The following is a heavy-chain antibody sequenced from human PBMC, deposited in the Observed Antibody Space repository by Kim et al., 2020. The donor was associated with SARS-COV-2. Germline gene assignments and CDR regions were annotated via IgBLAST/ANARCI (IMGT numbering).Heavy chain of an antibody. CDR3: ARVKFGYFDR. V-gene: IGHV3-33*05. CDR1: GFTFSSYG. Sequence: GGSLRLSCAASGFTFSSYGMHWVRQAPGKGLEWVAVISYDGSNKYYADSVKGRFTISRDNSKNTLYLQMNSLRAEDTAVYYCARVKFGYFDRWGQGTLVTVSS. J-gene: IGHJ4*02. D-gene: IGHD3-9*01. CDR2: ISYDGSNK.